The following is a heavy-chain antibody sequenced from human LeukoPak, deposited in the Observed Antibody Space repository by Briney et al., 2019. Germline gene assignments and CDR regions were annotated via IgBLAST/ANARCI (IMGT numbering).Heavy chain of an antibody. D-gene: IGHD6-19*01. V-gene: IGHV4-59*08. CDR3: ARATASSGRGTYWFDP. CDR2: IHYSGST. J-gene: IGHJ5*02. Sequence: SETLSLTCTVSGGSISSYYWSWIRQPPGKGLEWIGYIHYSGSTNYNPSLKSRVTISVDTSKNQFSLKLSYVTAADTAVYYCARATASSGRGTYWFDPWGQGTLVTVSS. CDR1: GGSISSYY.